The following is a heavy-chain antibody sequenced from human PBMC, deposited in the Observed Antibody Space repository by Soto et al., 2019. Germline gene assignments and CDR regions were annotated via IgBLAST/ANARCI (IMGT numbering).Heavy chain of an antibody. V-gene: IGHV1-8*01. D-gene: IGHD3-10*01. J-gene: IGHJ3*02. CDR1: GYNFNGYD. CDR2: INPNSGNT. Sequence: ASVKVSCKASGYNFNGYDVHWVRQASGQGLEWMGWINPNSGNTGYAEKFQGRVTLTRNSSISTDYMELRSLRFEDTAVYYCARADGSSHDAFDIWGQGTMVTVSS. CDR3: ARADGSSHDAFDI.